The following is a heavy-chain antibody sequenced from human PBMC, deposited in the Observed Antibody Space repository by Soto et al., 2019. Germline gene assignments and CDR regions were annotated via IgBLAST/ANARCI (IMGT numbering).Heavy chain of an antibody. CDR2: IYYSGST. V-gene: IGHV4-59*01. Sequence: ASETLSLTCTVSGGSISSYYWSWIRQPPGKGLEWIGYIYYSGSTNYNPSLKSRVTISVDTSKNQFSLKLSSVTAADTAVYYCARLWYYYDSSGYYQGYFDYWGQGTLVPVSS. D-gene: IGHD3-22*01. CDR3: ARLWYYYDSSGYYQGYFDY. J-gene: IGHJ4*02. CDR1: GGSISSYY.